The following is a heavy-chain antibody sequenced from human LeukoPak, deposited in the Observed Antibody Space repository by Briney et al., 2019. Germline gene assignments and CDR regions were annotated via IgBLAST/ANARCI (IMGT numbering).Heavy chain of an antibody. V-gene: IGHV4-4*02. CDR3: ARDGSGSYPYYFDY. Sequence: SETLSLTCAVSGGSISSTNWWSWVRQTPGKGLEWIGEIYHSGSANYNPSLKSRVTISVDRSKNQFSLKLSSVTAADTAMYYCARDGSGSYPYYFDYWGQGILVTVSS. J-gene: IGHJ4*02. D-gene: IGHD3-10*01. CDR2: IYHSGSA. CDR1: GGSISSTNW.